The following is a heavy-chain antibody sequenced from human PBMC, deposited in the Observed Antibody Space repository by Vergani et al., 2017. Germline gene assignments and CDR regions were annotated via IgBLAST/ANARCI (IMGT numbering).Heavy chain of an antibody. J-gene: IGHJ3*02. V-gene: IGHV3-7*03. CDR2: IKQDGSEK. CDR1: RFTFSSYW. D-gene: IGHD3-16*01. Sequence: EVQLVESGGGLVQPGGSLRLSCAASRFTFSSYWMSWVRQAPGKGLEWVANIKQDGSEKYYVDSVKGRFTISRDNAKNSLYLQMNSLRAEDTAVYYCARDWGAFDIWGQGTMVTVSS. CDR3: ARDWGAFDI.